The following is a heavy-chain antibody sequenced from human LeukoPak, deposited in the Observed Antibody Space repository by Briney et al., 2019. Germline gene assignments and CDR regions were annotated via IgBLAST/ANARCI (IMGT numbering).Heavy chain of an antibody. CDR3: AKIPSYGSASYFDY. Sequence: GGSLRLSCAASGFTFSSYAMSWVRQAPGKGLEWVSAISGSGGSTYYADSVKGRFTISRDNSKNTLYLQMNSLRAEDTAVYYCAKIPSYGSASYFDYWGQGTPGHRLL. D-gene: IGHD3-10*01. CDR2: ISGSGGST. J-gene: IGHJ4*02. V-gene: IGHV3-23*01. CDR1: GFTFSSYA.